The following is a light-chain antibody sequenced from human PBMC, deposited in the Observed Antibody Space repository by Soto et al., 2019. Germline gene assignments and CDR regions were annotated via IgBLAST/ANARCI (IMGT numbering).Light chain of an antibody. Sequence: EIVLTQSPGTLSLSPGERATLSCRASQNVSSSYLAWYQQKPGQAPRLLMYDVSNRATGIPARFSGSGSGTDFTLTISSLEPEDLAVYYCQQRSNWPRTFGQGTKVDI. CDR3: QQRSNWPRT. CDR1: QNVSSSY. CDR2: DVS. V-gene: IGKV3D-20*02. J-gene: IGKJ1*01.